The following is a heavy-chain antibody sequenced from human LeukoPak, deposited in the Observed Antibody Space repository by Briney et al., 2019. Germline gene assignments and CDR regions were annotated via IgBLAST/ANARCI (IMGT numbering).Heavy chain of an antibody. Sequence: ASVKVSCKASGYTFTGYYMHWVRQAPGQGLEWMGWINPNSGGTNYAQKFQGRVTMTRDTSISTAYMELSRLRSDDTAVYYCARDQGRACSGGSCYLHWGQGTLVTVSS. V-gene: IGHV1-2*02. CDR3: ARDQGRACSGGSCYLH. J-gene: IGHJ4*02. CDR2: INPNSGGT. D-gene: IGHD2-15*01. CDR1: GYTFTGYY.